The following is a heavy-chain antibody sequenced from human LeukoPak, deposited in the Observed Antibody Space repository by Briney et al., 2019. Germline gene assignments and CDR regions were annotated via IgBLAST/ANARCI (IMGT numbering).Heavy chain of an antibody. CDR1: GFTFSSHA. J-gene: IGHJ4*02. CDR2: ISGNGGST. CDR3: ARKEGYITSSSDY. Sequence: GGSLRLSCEAAGFTFSSHAMSWVRQAPGKGLEWVSGISGNGGSTYYADSVKGRFTISRDNSKNTMYMQMNSLRGEDTAIYYCARKEGYITSSSDYWGQGTLVTVSS. V-gene: IGHV3-23*01. D-gene: IGHD6-13*01.